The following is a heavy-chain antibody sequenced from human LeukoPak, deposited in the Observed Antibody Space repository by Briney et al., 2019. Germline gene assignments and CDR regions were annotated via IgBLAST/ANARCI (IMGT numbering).Heavy chain of an antibody. CDR2: IYYSGST. CDR1: GGSVSSGSYY. J-gene: IGHJ4*02. Sequence: SETLSLTCTVSGGSVSSGSYYWTWIRQPPGKGLEWIGYIYYSGSTNYNPSLKSRVTISVDTSKNQFSLRLSSVTATDTAVYYCAKKREGHYGSGNYGFDYWGQGPRVTVSS. CDR3: AKKREGHYGSGNYGFDY. V-gene: IGHV4-61*01. D-gene: IGHD3-10*01.